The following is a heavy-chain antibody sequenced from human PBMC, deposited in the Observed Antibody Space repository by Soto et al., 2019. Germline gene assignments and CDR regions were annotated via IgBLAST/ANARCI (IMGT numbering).Heavy chain of an antibody. CDR3: VRSEMTYNCND. D-gene: IGHD1-20*01. V-gene: IGHV3-23*01. CDR2: ISGSGEMT. CDR1: GFTFRGDA. J-gene: IGHJ4*02. Sequence: WESLTLSCAASGFTFRGDAMCWVRQAPGKGLEWVSSISGSGEMTPYAECVKGRFNISRDNSKNRLHPQMESLRAEDTAVYYCVRSEMTYNCNDWGQGTLVTVSS.